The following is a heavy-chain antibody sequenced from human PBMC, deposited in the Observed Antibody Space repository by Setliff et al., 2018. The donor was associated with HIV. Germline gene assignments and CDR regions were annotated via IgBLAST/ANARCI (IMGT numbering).Heavy chain of an antibody. V-gene: IGHV4-61*09. J-gene: IGHJ6*02. CDR3: GTAMYYYYGLDV. Sequence: SETLSLTCSVSGGSLSSGSHYCTWLRQAAGKGLEWIGHFYTSGTTNYNPSLESRVTISVDTSKNQLSLKLSSVTAADAAVYYCGTAMYYYYGLDVGGQGIRVTVSS. CDR1: GGSLSSGSHY. D-gene: IGHD2-2*01. CDR2: FYTSGTT.